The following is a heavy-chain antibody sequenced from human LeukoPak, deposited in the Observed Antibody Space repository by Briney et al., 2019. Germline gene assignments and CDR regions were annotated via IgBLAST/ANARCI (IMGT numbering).Heavy chain of an antibody. Sequence: ASVKVSCKASGYTFTSYGISWVRQAPGQGLEWMGWISAYNGNTHYAQKLQGRVTMTADTSTSTVYMELRSLRSDDTAVYYCARGSPPRRNYDSRGYYSYYFDYWGQGTLVTVSS. CDR1: GYTFTSYG. CDR3: ARGSPPRRNYDSRGYYSYYFDY. CDR2: ISAYNGNT. D-gene: IGHD3-22*01. V-gene: IGHV1-18*01. J-gene: IGHJ4*02.